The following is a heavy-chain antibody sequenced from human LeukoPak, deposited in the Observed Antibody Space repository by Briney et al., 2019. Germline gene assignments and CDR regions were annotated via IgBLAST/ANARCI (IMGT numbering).Heavy chain of an antibody. Sequence: GGSLRLSCAASGFTFSSYAMSWVRQAPGTGLELVSAISGSGGSTYYADSVKGRFTISRDNSKNTLYLQMNSLRAEDTAVYYCAKDYYGSGSYWLGAFDIWGQGTMVTVSS. CDR2: ISGSGGST. J-gene: IGHJ3*02. CDR1: GFTFSSYA. CDR3: AKDYYGSGSYWLGAFDI. V-gene: IGHV3-23*01. D-gene: IGHD3-10*01.